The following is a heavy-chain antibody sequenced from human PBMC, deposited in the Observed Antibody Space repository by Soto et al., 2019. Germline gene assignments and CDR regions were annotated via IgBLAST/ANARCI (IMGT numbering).Heavy chain of an antibody. D-gene: IGHD3-10*01. CDR2: IYYNGNI. CDR3: ATGRVYFGSEY. Sequence: QVQLQESGPGLVKPLETLSLTCTVPGGSITGYYWSWVRQPPGKGLEWIGYIYYNGNINYNPSLKGRLTISLDTSKNQFSLRLSSVTAADTAVYYCATGRVYFGSEYWGQGTLVTVSS. CDR1: GGSITGYY. V-gene: IGHV4-59*01. J-gene: IGHJ4*02.